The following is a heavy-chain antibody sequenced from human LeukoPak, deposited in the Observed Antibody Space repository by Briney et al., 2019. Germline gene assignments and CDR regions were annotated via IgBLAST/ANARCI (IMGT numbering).Heavy chain of an antibody. Sequence: GSLRLSCAASGFTFISYWMHWVRQAPGKGRVWVSRINSDGSSTSYAASVKGRFTISRDNAKNTLYLQMNSLRAEGTAVYCCVAMVKRGYFDYWGQGTLVTVSS. D-gene: IGHD5-18*01. V-gene: IGHV3-74*01. CDR2: INSDGSST. J-gene: IGHJ4*02. CDR1: GFTFISYW. CDR3: VAMVKRGYFDY.